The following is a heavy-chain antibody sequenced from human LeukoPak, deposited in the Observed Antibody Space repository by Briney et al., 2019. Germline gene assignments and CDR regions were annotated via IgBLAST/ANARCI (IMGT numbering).Heavy chain of an antibody. V-gene: IGHV4-34*01. CDR2: INHSGST. J-gene: IGHJ4*02. CDR3: ARALVLDY. D-gene: IGHD6-13*01. CDR1: GVSFSGYY. Sequence: ASETLSLTCAVYGVSFSGYYWSWIRQPPGKGLEWIGEINHSGSTNYNPSLKSRVTISVDTSKNQFSLKLSSVTAADTAVYYCARALVLDYWGQGTLVTVSS.